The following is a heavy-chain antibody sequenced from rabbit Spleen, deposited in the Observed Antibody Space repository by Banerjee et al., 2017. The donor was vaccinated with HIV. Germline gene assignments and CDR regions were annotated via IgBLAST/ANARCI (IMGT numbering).Heavy chain of an antibody. J-gene: IGHJ4*01. V-gene: IGHV1S45*01. CDR1: GFDFSSNYY. CDR2: INIGSGNT. D-gene: IGHD8-1*01. Sequence: QEQLVESGGGLVQPEGSLTLTCKASGFDFSSNYYMCWVRQAPGKGLEWIGCINIGSGNTYYASWANGRFTISKPSSTTVTLQMTSLTGADTATYFCARDGAGGGYGYDLWGPGTLVTVS. CDR3: ARDGAGGGYGYDL.